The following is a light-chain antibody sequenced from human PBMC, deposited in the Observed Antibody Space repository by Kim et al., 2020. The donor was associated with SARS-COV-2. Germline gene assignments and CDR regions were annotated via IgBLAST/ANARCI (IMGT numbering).Light chain of an antibody. V-gene: IGLV3-21*04. CDR1: DIGSKS. CDR3: QVWDSATDHVV. Sequence: SYELTQPPSVSVAPGKTARITCGGDDIGSKSVHWYQQKPGQAPVLVIYLENDRPSGIPERFSGSASGNTATLTVSRVEAGDEADYFCQVWDSATDHVVFGGGTRLTVL. J-gene: IGLJ2*01. CDR2: LEN.